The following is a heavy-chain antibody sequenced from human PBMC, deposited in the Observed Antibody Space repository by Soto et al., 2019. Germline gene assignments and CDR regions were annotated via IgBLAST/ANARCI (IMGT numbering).Heavy chain of an antibody. J-gene: IGHJ4*02. CDR1: GFTFSTYA. D-gene: IGHD6-13*01. CDR3: AKGDTTAVGTVAY. CDR2: ISGGGDNT. V-gene: IGHV3-23*01. Sequence: EVQLLESGGGLVQPGGSLRLSCVASGFTFSTYAMTWVRQAPGKGLEWVSAISGGGDNTYYADSVQGPFTIPRDTSKNTQYLQMNSLRVEDTALYYCAKGDTTAVGTVAYWGQGTLVSVSS.